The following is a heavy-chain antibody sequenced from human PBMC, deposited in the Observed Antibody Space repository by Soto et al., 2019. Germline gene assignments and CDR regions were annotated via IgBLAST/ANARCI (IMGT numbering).Heavy chain of an antibody. CDR2: ISYDGSNK. V-gene: IGHV3-30*18. J-gene: IGHJ6*03. CDR3: AKDRLDCSSTSCPNYYYYYYMDV. CDR1: GFTFSSYG. Sequence: GGSLRLSCAASGFTFSSYGMHWVRQAPGKGLEWVAVISYDGSNKYYADSVKGRFTISRDNSKNTLYLQMNSLRAEDTAVYYCAKDRLDCSSTSCPNYYYYYYMDVWGKGTTVTVSS. D-gene: IGHD2-2*01.